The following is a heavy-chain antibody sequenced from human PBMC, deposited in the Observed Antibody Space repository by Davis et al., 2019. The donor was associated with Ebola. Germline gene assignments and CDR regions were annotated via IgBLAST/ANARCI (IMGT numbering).Heavy chain of an antibody. D-gene: IGHD1-14*01. CDR2: IIPIFGTP. Sequence: SVKVSCKASGGTFSSYGINWVRQVPGQGLEWMGGIIPIFGTPNYAQKFQGRVTITADESTSTAYMDLSSLRSEDTAVYYCAREIPGALNGFDYWGQGTLVTVSS. J-gene: IGHJ4*02. V-gene: IGHV1-69*13. CDR1: GGTFSSYG. CDR3: AREIPGALNGFDY.